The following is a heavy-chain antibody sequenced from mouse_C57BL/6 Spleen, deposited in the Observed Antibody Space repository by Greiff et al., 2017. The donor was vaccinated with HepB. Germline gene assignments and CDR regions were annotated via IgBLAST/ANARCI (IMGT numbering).Heavy chain of an antibody. D-gene: IGHD2-4*01. CDR3: VRRGDYDGYAMDY. CDR2: INPNTGGT. Sequence: EVQLQQSGPELVKPGASVKIPCKASGYTFTDYNIDWVKQSHGKSLEWIGDINPNTGGTIYNQKFKGKATLTVDKSSSTAYMELRSLTSEDTAVYYCVRRGDYDGYAMDYWGQGTSVTVSS. J-gene: IGHJ4*01. CDR1: GYTFTDYN. V-gene: IGHV1-18*01.